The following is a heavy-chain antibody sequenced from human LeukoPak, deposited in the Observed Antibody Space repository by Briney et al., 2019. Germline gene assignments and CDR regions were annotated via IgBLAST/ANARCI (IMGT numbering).Heavy chain of an antibody. V-gene: IGHV3-30-3*01. CDR2: ISYDGSNK. CDR3: AKEPTYGGNSFLDY. Sequence: GGSLRLSCAASGFTFSSYAMHWVRQAPGKGLEWVAVISYDGSNKYYADSVKGRFTISRDNSKNTLYLQMNSLRAEDTAVYYCAKEPTYGGNSFLDYWGQGTLVTVSS. J-gene: IGHJ4*02. CDR1: GFTFSSYA. D-gene: IGHD4-23*01.